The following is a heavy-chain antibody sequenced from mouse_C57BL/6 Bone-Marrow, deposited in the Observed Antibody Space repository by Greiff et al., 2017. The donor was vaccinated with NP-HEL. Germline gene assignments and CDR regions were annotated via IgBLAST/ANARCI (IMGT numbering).Heavy chain of an antibody. J-gene: IGHJ2*01. D-gene: IGHD3-3*01. CDR3: AREGGLRVYFDY. V-gene: IGHV1-82*01. CDR1: GYAFSSSW. CDR2: IYPGDGDT. Sequence: VQLVESGPELVKPGASVKISCKASGYAFSSSWMNWVKQRPGKGLEWIGRIYPGDGDTNYNGKFKGKATLTADKSSSTAYMQLSSLTSEDSAVYFCAREGGLRVYFDYWGQGTTLTVSS.